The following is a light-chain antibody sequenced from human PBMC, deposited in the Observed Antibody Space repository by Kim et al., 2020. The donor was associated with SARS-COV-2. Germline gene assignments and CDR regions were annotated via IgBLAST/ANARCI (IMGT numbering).Light chain of an antibody. CDR3: QQSNNWPYT. CDR2: GAS. J-gene: IGKJ2*01. Sequence: SVSPGERAPPSCRASQSISSNLAWYQQRPGQAPRLLIYGASTRATGIPARFSGGGSGTEFTLTISSLQSEDFAVYYCQQSNNWPYTFGQGTKLEI. CDR1: QSISSN. V-gene: IGKV3-15*01.